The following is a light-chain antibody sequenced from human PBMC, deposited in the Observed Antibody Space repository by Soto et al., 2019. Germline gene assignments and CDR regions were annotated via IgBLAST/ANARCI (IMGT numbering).Light chain of an antibody. CDR3: AASDDSLNGFV. Sequence: QSVLTQPTSASGTPGQRVTISCSGSSSNIGSTTVSWFQLLPGTAPKLLISTNDQRPSGVPDRFSGSKSGTSASLAISGLQSEDDADYYCAASDDSLNGFVFGTGTKVTVL. CDR2: TND. CDR1: SSNIGSTT. V-gene: IGLV1-44*01. J-gene: IGLJ1*01.